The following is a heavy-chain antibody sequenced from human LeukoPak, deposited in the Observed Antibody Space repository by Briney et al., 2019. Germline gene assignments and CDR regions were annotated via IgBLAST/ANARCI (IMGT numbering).Heavy chain of an antibody. J-gene: IGHJ4*02. Sequence: SETLSLTCTVSGDSMNSSSFYWGWIRQPPGQGLEGIGTIYHGGSTDSYTGRTYYKSSLKSRVTISVDTSKNQFSPKLSSVTAADTAVYYCARVLEMATNPRQYYFDYWGQGTLVTVSS. V-gene: IGHV4-39*07. D-gene: IGHD5-24*01. CDR3: ARVLEMATNPRQYYFDY. CDR1: GDSMNSSSFY. CDR2: IYHGGSTD.